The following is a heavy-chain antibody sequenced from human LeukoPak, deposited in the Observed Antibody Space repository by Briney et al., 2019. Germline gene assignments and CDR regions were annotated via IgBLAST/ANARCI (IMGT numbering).Heavy chain of an antibody. Sequence: SGPTLVNPTQTLTLTCTFSGFSLSTSGVGVGWIGQPPGKALEWLAYIYWDGDERYSPSLKSRLTITKDTSKNQVVLTVTNMDPVDTATYYCAHRKVDTPMGPWGQGTLVTVSS. D-gene: IGHD5-18*01. CDR1: GFSLSTSGVG. J-gene: IGHJ5*02. CDR2: IYWDGDE. V-gene: IGHV2-5*02. CDR3: AHRKVDTPMGP.